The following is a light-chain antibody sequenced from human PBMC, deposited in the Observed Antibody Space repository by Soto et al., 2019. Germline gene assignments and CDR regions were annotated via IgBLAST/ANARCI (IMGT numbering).Light chain of an antibody. V-gene: IGKV3-15*01. Sequence: VMTQSPATLSVSPGERATLSCWASETVATNLAWYQQKPGQALRLLISGASTRAAGISDRFRGSGSGTEFTLTSSSLRSEDSAIYYCQQYFEWPPMTFGQGTKVDIK. CDR2: GAS. CDR3: QQYFEWPPMT. J-gene: IGKJ1*01. CDR1: ETVATN.